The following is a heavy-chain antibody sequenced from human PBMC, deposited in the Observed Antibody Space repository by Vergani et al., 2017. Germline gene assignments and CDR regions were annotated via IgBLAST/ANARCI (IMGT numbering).Heavy chain of an antibody. CDR3: AREYSSSSGRGFDV. D-gene: IGHD6-6*01. CDR1: GFTFSHYS. J-gene: IGHJ3*01. CDR2: ISGNNDDV. V-gene: IGHV3-21*01. Sequence: EVQMVESGGGLVKPGGSLRLSCVASGFTFSHYSMNWVRQAPGKGLEWVSSISGNNDDVYYADSVKGRFTISRDNAKNSLYLDMSSLRAEDTAVYYCAREYSSSSGRGFDVWGQGTKVSVSS.